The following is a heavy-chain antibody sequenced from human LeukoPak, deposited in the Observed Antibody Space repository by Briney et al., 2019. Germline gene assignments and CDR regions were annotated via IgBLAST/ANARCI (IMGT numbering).Heavy chain of an antibody. D-gene: IGHD5-12*01. CDR1: GGSISSYY. CDR3: ARTRGYSGYDWENDAFDI. V-gene: IGHV4-59*01. CDR2: IYYSGST. Sequence: KSSETLSLTCTVSGGSISSYYWSWIRQPPGKGLEWIGYIYYSGSTNYNPSLKSRVTISVDTSKNQFSLKLSSVTAAGTAVYYCARTRGYSGYDWENDAFDIWGQGTMVTVSS. J-gene: IGHJ3*02.